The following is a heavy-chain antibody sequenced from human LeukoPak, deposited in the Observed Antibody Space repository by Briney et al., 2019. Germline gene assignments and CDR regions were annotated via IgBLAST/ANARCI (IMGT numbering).Heavy chain of an antibody. J-gene: IGHJ5*02. Sequence: PGGSLRLSCAASGFTFSTYRINWVRQAPGKGLEWVSSISSSSSYIYYADSVKGRFTISRDNAKNSLYLQMNSLRAEDTAVYYCARQGSGSLTWFDPWGQGSLVTVSS. CDR3: ARQGSGSLTWFDP. V-gene: IGHV3-21*01. CDR1: GFTFSTYR. D-gene: IGHD3-10*01. CDR2: ISSSSSYI.